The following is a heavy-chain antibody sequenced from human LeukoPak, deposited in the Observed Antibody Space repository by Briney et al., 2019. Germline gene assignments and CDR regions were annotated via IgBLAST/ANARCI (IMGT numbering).Heavy chain of an antibody. CDR3: ARDFPEYYYGAGSYPEDN. Sequence: PGESLRLSCVASGFTFSSYGMHWVRQAPGKGLEWVAVIWDDGSNKDYADSVKGRFTISRDNSKNTLYLQMNSLRAEDTAVYYCARDFPEYYYGAGSYPEDNWGQGTLVTVSS. J-gene: IGHJ4*02. D-gene: IGHD3-10*01. CDR2: IWDDGSNK. V-gene: IGHV3-33*01. CDR1: GFTFSSYG.